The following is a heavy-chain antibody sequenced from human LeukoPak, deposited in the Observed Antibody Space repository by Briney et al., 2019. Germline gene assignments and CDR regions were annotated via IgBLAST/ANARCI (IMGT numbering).Heavy chain of an antibody. CDR1: GFSFSSYA. CDR2: IRLDGSDK. CDR3: ARDHYYDSSGYIPAGDVFDI. V-gene: IGHV3-30*02. D-gene: IGHD3-22*01. Sequence: GGSLRLSCAASGFSFSSYAMHWVRQAPGKGLEWVAFIRLDGSDKQYADSVKGRFTISRDNAKNSLYLQMDSLRAEDTAVYYCARDHYYDSSGYIPAGDVFDIWGQGTTVTVSS. J-gene: IGHJ3*02.